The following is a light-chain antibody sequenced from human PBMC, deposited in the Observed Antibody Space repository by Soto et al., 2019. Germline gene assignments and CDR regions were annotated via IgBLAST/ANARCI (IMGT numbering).Light chain of an antibody. CDR1: SSDVGAYNH. Sequence: QSALTQPPSASGSPGQSVTISCTGTSSDVGAYNHVSWYQQYPGKAPKLMIYEVTKRPSGVPDRFSGSKSGNTASLTVSGLQAEDEADYYCTSYAGNDTWVFGGGTKLTVL. J-gene: IGLJ3*02. CDR2: EVT. V-gene: IGLV2-8*01. CDR3: TSYAGNDTWV.